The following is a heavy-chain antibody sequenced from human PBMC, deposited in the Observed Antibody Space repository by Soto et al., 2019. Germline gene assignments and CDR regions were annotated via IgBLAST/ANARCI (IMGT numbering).Heavy chain of an antibody. J-gene: IGHJ4*02. CDR1: GFTFSNAW. V-gene: IGHV3-15*01. CDR2: IKSKTDGGTT. Sequence: GGSLRLSCAASGFTFSNAWMSWVRQAPGKGLEWVGRIKSKTDGGTTDYAAPVKGRFTISRDDSKNTLYLQMNSLKTEDTAVYYCTTGVSSSSWYYFDYWGQGTLVTVSS. CDR3: TTGVSSSSWYYFDY. D-gene: IGHD6-13*01.